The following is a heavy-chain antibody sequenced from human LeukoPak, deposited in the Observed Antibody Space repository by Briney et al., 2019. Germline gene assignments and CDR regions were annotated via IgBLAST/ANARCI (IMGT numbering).Heavy chain of an antibody. CDR3: ARVGYGDYSFEY. CDR1: GYTFTSYS. Sequence: ASVKVSCKASGYTFTSYSITWVRQAPGQGLEWMGWTSAYTGNTNYAQKLQGRVTMTTDTSTSTAYMELRSLRSDDTAVYYCARVGYGDYSFEYWGQGTLVTVSS. J-gene: IGHJ4*02. CDR2: TSAYTGNT. D-gene: IGHD4-17*01. V-gene: IGHV1-18*01.